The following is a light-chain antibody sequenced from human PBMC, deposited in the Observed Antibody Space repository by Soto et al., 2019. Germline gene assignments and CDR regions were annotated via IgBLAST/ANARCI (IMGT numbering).Light chain of an antibody. CDR3: ISYTSSSTPYV. CDR1: SSDVGGYNY. J-gene: IGLJ1*01. V-gene: IGLV2-14*01. Sequence: QSALTQRASVSGSPGQSITISCTGTSSDVGGYNYVSWYQQHPGKAPKLMIYEVSNRPSGVSNRFSGSKSGNTASLTISGLQDEDEADYYCISYTSSSTPYVFGTGTKLTVL. CDR2: EVS.